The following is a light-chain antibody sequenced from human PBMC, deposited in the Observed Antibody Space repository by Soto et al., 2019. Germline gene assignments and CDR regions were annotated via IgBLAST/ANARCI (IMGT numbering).Light chain of an antibody. J-gene: IGKJ1*01. CDR1: QNIGSV. CDR3: QHYCNYPIT. V-gene: IGKV1-8*01. Sequence: LASQNIGSVLAWYQQKPGTAPKVLISGASDLHGGVPSRFSGSGSRTDFTLTMPSLQSDDFAIYYCQHYCNYPITFGQGTKVDI. CDR2: GAS.